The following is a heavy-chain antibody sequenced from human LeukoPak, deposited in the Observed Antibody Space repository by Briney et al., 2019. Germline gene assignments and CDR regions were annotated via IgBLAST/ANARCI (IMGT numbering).Heavy chain of an antibody. Sequence: PGGSLRLSCAASGSTFSRSWMHWVRQAPGKGLVWVSRINTDGSDTMYADSVKGRFTISRDNAKNTLYLQMNSLKAEDTAVYYCARDQGGSGPTTYDYWGQGNLVTVSS. CDR3: ARDQGGSGPTTYDY. D-gene: IGHD6-19*01. V-gene: IGHV3-74*03. CDR2: INTDGSDT. CDR1: GSTFSRSW. J-gene: IGHJ4*02.